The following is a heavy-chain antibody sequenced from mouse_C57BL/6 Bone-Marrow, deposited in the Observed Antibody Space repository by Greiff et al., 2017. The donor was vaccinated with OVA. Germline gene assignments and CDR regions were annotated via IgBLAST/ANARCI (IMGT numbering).Heavy chain of an antibody. Sequence: QVQLKESGPELVKPGASVKLSCKASGYTFTSYDINWVKQRPGQGLEWIGWIYPRDGSTKYNEKFKGKATLTVDTSSSTAYMELHSLTSEDSAVYFCARSVYYDYDGGFAYWGQGTLVTVSA. D-gene: IGHD2-4*01. J-gene: IGHJ3*01. V-gene: IGHV1-85*01. CDR2: IYPRDGST. CDR1: GYTFTSYD. CDR3: ARSVYYDYDGGFAY.